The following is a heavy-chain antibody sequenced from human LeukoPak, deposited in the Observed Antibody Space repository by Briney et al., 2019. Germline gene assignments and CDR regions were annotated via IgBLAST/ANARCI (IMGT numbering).Heavy chain of an antibody. V-gene: IGHV1-46*01. CDR1: GYTFTGYY. Sequence: ASVKVSCKASGYTFTGYYMHWVRQAPGQGLEWMGLINPTGGSTGYAQKFQGRVTMTRDMSTSIDYMELSSLRSEDTAIYYCARDNSVGDNAWWFDPWGQGTLVTVSS. D-gene: IGHD1-26*01. J-gene: IGHJ5*02. CDR3: ARDNSVGDNAWWFDP. CDR2: INPTGGST.